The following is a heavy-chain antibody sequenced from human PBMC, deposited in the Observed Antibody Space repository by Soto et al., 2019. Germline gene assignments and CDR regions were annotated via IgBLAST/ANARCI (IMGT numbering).Heavy chain of an antibody. J-gene: IGHJ4*02. CDR1: GFTFSSYG. CDR2: ISYDGSNK. Sequence: QVQLVESGGGVVQPGRSLRLSCAASGFTFSSYGMHWVRQAPGKGLEWVAVISYDGSNKYYADSVKGRFTISRDNSKNTLYLHMNSLRAEDTAVYYCAKDLGYGDYVTPGYYFDYWGQGTLVTVSS. D-gene: IGHD4-17*01. CDR3: AKDLGYGDYVTPGYYFDY. V-gene: IGHV3-30*18.